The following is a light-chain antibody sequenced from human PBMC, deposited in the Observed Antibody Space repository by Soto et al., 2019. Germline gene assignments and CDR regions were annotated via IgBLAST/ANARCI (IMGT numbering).Light chain of an antibody. J-gene: IGLJ2*01. CDR3: FSYAGNSIWL. Sequence: QSVLTQPASVSGSPGQSITISCTGTRSDVGSYNSIAWYQQHPGKAPRVVIFEVTKRPSGISDRFSGSKSGYTASLTISGLQAEDGADYFCFSYAGNSIWLFGGGTKVTVL. CDR2: EVT. V-gene: IGLV2-23*02. CDR1: RSDVGSYNS.